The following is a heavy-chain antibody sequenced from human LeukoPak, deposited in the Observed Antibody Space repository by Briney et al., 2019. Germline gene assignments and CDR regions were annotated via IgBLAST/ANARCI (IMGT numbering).Heavy chain of an antibody. CDR2: INHSGST. CDR3: ARGVVAGTESRWFDP. CDR1: GGSFSGYY. D-gene: IGHD6-19*01. J-gene: IGHJ5*02. V-gene: IGHV4-34*01. Sequence: SETLSLTCAVYGGSFSGYYWSWIRQPPGKGLEWIGEINHSGSTNYNPSLKSRVTISVDTPKNQFSLKLSSVTAADTAVYYCARGVVAGTESRWFDPWGQGTLVTVSS.